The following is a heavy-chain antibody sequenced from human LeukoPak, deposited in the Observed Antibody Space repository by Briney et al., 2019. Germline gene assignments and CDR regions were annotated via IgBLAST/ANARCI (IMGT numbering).Heavy chain of an antibody. Sequence: SETLSLTCTVSGGSISSYYWSWIRQPPGKGLEWIGYIYYSGSTNYNPSLKSRVTISVDTSKNQFSLKLSSVTAADTAVYYCARPVEYTSSPIDYWGQGTLVTVSS. V-gene: IGHV4-59*12. CDR2: IYYSGST. CDR3: ARPVEYTSSPIDY. J-gene: IGHJ4*02. D-gene: IGHD6-6*01. CDR1: GGSISSYY.